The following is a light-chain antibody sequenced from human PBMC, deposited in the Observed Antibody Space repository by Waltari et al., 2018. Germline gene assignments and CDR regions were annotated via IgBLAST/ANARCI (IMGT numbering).Light chain of an antibody. J-gene: IGLJ2*01. CDR3: CSYAGSYTLI. Sequence: QSALTQPRSVSGSPGQSVPISCNGTSSNVGGYNYVYWYQHHPGKPPKLMLYDVYKRPPVVPDLFSGSKSGHTASLTISGLQVEDEAYYYCCSYAGSYTLIFGGGTKLTVL. CDR1: SSNVGGYNY. V-gene: IGLV2-11*01. CDR2: DVY.